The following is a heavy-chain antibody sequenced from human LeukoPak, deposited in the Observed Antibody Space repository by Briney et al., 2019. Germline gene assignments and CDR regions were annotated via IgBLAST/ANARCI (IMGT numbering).Heavy chain of an antibody. D-gene: IGHD3-10*01. V-gene: IGHV1-69*04. CDR2: IIPILGIA. Sequence: ASVKVSCKASGGTFSSYAICWVRQAPGQGLEWMGRIIPILGIANYAQKFQGRVTITADKSTSTAYMELSSLRSEDTAAYYCARVAHYYGSGIDWFDPWGQGTLVTVSS. J-gene: IGHJ5*02. CDR1: GGTFSSYA. CDR3: ARVAHYYGSGIDWFDP.